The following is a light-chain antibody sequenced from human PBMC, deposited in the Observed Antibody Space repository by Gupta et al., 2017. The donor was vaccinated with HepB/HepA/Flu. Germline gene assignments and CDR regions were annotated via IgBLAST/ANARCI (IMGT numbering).Light chain of an antibody. CDR3: QQYYRTPLT. CDR2: WAS. J-gene: IGKJ4*01. CDR1: QSLFYTSINKDY. V-gene: IGKV4-1*01. Sequence: DIVMTQSPDSLTVSLGERATIHCESNQSLFYTSINKDYLAWYQQRPGQPPKLLIYWASMRDSGVPDRFSGGGSGTDFTLTITNLKAEDVALYFCQQYYRTPLTFGGGTKLEIK.